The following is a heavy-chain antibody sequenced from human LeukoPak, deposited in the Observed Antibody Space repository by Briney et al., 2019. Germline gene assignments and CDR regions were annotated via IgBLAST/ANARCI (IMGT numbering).Heavy chain of an antibody. V-gene: IGHV4-30-2*01. J-gene: IGHJ4*02. Sequence: SETLSLTCTVSGGSISSGGYSWSWIRQPPGKGLEWIGYIYHSGSTYYNPSLKSRVTISVDRSKNQFSLKLSSVTAADTAVYYCARVSSWGDYFDYWGQGTLVTVSS. CDR3: ARVSSWGDYFDY. CDR2: IYHSGST. CDR1: GGSISSGGYS. D-gene: IGHD6-13*01.